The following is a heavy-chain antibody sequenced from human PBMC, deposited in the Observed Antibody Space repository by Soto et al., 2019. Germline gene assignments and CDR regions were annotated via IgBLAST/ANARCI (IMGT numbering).Heavy chain of an antibody. J-gene: IGHJ4*02. CDR2: IKRGGSST. CDR1: GFSFSDYW. CDR3: AKDRYFDWLAPIDY. V-gene: IGHV3-23*01. D-gene: IGHD3-9*01. Sequence: GGSLRLSCAASGFSFSDYWMLWVRQAPGKGLEWVSAIKRGGSSTHYVDSVKGRFTISRDNSKNTLYLQMNSLRAEDTAVYYCAKDRYFDWLAPIDYWGQGTLVTV.